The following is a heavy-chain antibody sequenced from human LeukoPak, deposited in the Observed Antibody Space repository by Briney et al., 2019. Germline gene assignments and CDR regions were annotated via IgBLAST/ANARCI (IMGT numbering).Heavy chain of an antibody. D-gene: IGHD3-9*01. CDR2: IYSGGST. V-gene: IGHV3-53*05. J-gene: IGHJ4*02. CDR3: AKDKSSLTGLDY. Sequence: GGSLRLSCAASGFTVSSNYMSWVRQAPGKGLEWVSVIYSGGSTYYADSVKGRFTISRDNSKNTLYLQMNSLRADDTAVYYCAKDKSSLTGLDYWGQGTLVTVSS. CDR1: GFTVSSNY.